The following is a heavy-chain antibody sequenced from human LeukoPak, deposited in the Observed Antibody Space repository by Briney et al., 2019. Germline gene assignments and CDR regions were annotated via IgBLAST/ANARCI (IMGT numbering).Heavy chain of an antibody. D-gene: IGHD3-10*01. Sequence: GRSLRLPCAASGFTFSSYWMHWVRQAPGKGLVWVSRINSDGSSTSYADSVKGRFTISRDNAKNTLYLQMNSLRAEDTAVYYCASGRYYGSGSSFDYWGQGTLVTVSS. J-gene: IGHJ4*02. CDR1: GFTFSSYW. CDR2: INSDGSST. V-gene: IGHV3-74*01. CDR3: ASGRYYGSGSSFDY.